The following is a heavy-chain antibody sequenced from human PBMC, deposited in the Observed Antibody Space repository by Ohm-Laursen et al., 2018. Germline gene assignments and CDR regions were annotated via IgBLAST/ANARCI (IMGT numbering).Heavy chain of an antibody. V-gene: IGHV4-59*12. J-gene: IGHJ4*02. CDR1: GGSISNYY. D-gene: IGHD5-18*01. Sequence: GTLSLTCTVSGGSISNYYWSWIRQPPGKGLEWIGYIYYSGSTNYNPSLKSRVTISVDTSKNQFFLKLSSVTAADTAVYYCARGFVDTFDYWGQGTLVTVSS. CDR2: IYYSGST. CDR3: ARGFVDTFDY.